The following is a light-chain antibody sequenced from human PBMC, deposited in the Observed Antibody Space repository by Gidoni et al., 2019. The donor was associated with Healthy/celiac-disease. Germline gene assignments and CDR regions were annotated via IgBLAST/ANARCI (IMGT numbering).Light chain of an antibody. CDR2: EAS. CDR1: QSVSSSY. J-gene: IGKJ1*01. V-gene: IGKV3-20*01. Sequence: IVLTQSPGTLSLSPGERATLSCRASQSVSSSYLAWYQQKPGQAPRLLIYEASSRATGIPDRFSGSGSGTDFTLTISRLEPEDFAVYYCQQYDTLGTFGQGTKVEIK. CDR3: QQYDTLGT.